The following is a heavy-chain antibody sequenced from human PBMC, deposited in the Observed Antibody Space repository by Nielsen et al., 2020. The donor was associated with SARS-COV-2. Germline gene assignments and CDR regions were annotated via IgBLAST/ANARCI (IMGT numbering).Heavy chain of an antibody. Sequence: GESLKISCAASGFTFSSYGMHWVRQAPGKGLEWVAVIWYDGSNKYYADSVKGRFTISRDNSKNTLYLQMNSLRAEDTAVYYCARDHWGIAVAGTCLDYWGQGTLVTVSS. CDR1: GFTFSSYG. V-gene: IGHV3-33*01. CDR2: IWYDGSNK. CDR3: ARDHWGIAVAGTCLDY. J-gene: IGHJ4*02. D-gene: IGHD6-19*01.